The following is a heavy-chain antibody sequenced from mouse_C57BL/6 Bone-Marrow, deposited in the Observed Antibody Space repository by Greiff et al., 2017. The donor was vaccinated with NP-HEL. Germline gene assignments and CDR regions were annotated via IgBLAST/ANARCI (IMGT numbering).Heavy chain of an antibody. CDR1: GYAFTNYL. D-gene: IGHD1-1*01. V-gene: IGHV1-54*01. CDR3: ARGSYYGSSWYFDV. CDR2: INPGSGGT. Sequence: QVQLQQSGAELVRPGTSVKVSCKASGYAFTNYLIEWVKQRPGQGLEWIGVINPGSGGTNYNEKFKGKATLTADKSSSTAYTQLSSLTSEDSAVYFCARGSYYGSSWYFDVWGTGTTVTVSS. J-gene: IGHJ1*03.